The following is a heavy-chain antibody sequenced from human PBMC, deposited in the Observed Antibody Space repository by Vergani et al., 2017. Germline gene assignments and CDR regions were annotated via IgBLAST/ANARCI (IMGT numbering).Heavy chain of an antibody. Sequence: EVQLLESGGGLVQPGGSLRLSCAASGFTFSSYAMSWVRPAPGKGLEWVSAISGSGGSTYYADSVKGRFTISRDNSKNTLYLQMNSLRAEDTAVYYCAKDRQVATIIYYMDVWGKGTTVTVSS. V-gene: IGHV3-23*01. J-gene: IGHJ6*03. CDR2: ISGSGGST. D-gene: IGHD5-12*01. CDR1: GFTFSSYA. CDR3: AKDRQVATIIYYMDV.